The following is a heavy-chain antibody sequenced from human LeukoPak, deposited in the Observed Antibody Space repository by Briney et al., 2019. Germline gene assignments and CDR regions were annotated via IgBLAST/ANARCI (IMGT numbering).Heavy chain of an antibody. Sequence: GASVKVSCKASGYTLIDHHLIWVRQAPGQGLEWMGWIRPNSGGIKYAQEFQGRVTMTRDTSISTAYMELTSLTSDDTAIYYCARDPVDGYSHYDFWGQGTLVTVSS. D-gene: IGHD5-24*01. V-gene: IGHV1-2*02. J-gene: IGHJ4*02. CDR3: ARDPVDGYSHYDF. CDR1: GYTLIDHH. CDR2: IRPNSGGI.